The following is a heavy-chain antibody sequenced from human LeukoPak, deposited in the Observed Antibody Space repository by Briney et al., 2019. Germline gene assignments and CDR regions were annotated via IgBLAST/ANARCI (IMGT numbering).Heavy chain of an antibody. V-gene: IGHV1-69*13. CDR2: IIPIFGTA. D-gene: IGHD6-19*01. CDR1: GGTFSSYA. J-gene: IGHJ3*02. Sequence: ASVKVSCKASGGTFSSYAISWVRQAPGQGLEWMGGIIPIFGTANYAQKFQGRVTITADESTSTAYMELSSLRSEDTAVYYCARAGVAVADYAFDIWGQGTMVTVSS. CDR3: ARAGVAVADYAFDI.